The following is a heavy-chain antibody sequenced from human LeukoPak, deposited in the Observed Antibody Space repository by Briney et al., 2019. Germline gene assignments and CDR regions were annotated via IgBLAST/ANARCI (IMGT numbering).Heavy chain of an antibody. Sequence: ASVKVSCKASGYTFTGYYMHWVRQAPGQGLEWMGWINPNSGGTNYAQKFQGRVTMTRDTSISTAYTELSRLRSDDTAVYYCARDHDFWSGYYSYWGQGTLVTVSS. J-gene: IGHJ4*02. D-gene: IGHD3-3*01. V-gene: IGHV1-2*02. CDR2: INPNSGGT. CDR1: GYTFTGYY. CDR3: ARDHDFWSGYYSY.